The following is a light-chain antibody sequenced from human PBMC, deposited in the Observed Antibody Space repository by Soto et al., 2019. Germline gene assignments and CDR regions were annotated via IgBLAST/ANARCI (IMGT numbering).Light chain of an antibody. V-gene: IGKV1-39*01. J-gene: IGKJ1*01. CDR2: DAS. CDR3: PQNAGSLTWT. Sequence: DIQMTQSPSFLSASVGDTVTITCRASQTIRYSLNLYQQKPGKAPTVLIYDASTLQSGVPPRFSGTRSGTDFALTITGLQPEHFGTYYGPQNAGSLTWTFGQGTRVE. CDR1: QTIRYS.